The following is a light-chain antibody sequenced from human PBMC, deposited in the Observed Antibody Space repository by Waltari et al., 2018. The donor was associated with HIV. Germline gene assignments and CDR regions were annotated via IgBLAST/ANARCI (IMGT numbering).Light chain of an antibody. J-gene: IGKJ4*01. Sequence: DIHMTQSPSSLSPFVGDSVTITCRASQAISNQLAWYQHKAVKVPKLLIYAASTLQSGVPSRFNGSGSGTDFTLTITNLQPEDIATYYCQKFNSAPLTFGGGTKVEIK. CDR2: AAS. CDR3: QKFNSAPLT. V-gene: IGKV1-27*01. CDR1: QAISNQ.